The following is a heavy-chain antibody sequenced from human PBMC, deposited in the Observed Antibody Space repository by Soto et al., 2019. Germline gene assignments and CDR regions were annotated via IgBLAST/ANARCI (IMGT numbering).Heavy chain of an antibody. J-gene: IGHJ3*02. Sequence: GESLKISCKGSGYPFTNYWIGWVRQMPGKGLEWMGIIYPGDSDTRYSPSFQGQVTLSADKSVSTAYLQWSSLKASDTAMYYCARSEGVYSFGSVFLEIWGQGKRVTVS. CDR3: ARSEGVYSFGSVFLEI. V-gene: IGHV5-51*01. CDR1: GYPFTNYW. D-gene: IGHD5-18*01. CDR2: IYPGDSDT.